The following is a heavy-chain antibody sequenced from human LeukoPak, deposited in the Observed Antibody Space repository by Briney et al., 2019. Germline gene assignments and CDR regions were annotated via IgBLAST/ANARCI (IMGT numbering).Heavy chain of an antibody. Sequence: GGSLRLSCAASGFTFSSYAMSWVRQAPGKGLEWVSSISSSSSYIYYADSVKGRFTISRDNAKNSLYLQMNSLRAEDTAVYYCARDFVSPFDYWGQGTLVTVSS. V-gene: IGHV3-21*01. CDR3: ARDFVSPFDY. CDR2: ISSSSSYI. CDR1: GFTFSSYA. J-gene: IGHJ4*02.